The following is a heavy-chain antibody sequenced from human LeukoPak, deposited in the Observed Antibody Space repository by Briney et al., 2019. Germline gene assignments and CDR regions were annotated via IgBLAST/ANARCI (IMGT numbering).Heavy chain of an antibody. J-gene: IGHJ4*02. CDR1: GFTFSSYW. Sequence: GSLRLSCAASGFTFSSYWMHWVRQAPGKGLVWVSRIDSEGSSTSYADSVKGRFTISRDNAKNRLYVQMNSLRVEDTAVYYCATGSGLWSPDYWGQGTLVTVSS. D-gene: IGHD5-18*01. CDR2: IDSEGSST. CDR3: ATGSGLWSPDY. V-gene: IGHV3-74*01.